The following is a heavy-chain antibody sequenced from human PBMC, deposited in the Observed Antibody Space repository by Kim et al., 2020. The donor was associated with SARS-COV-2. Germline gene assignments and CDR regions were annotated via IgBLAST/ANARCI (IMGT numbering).Heavy chain of an antibody. CDR3: AGGGRDEYY. V-gene: IGHV3-7*01. Sequence: SKKNYVASVKRRFTISEDDAKNSLYLQMSGMRADDTAVYYCAGGGRDEYYWGQGTLVTVSS. CDR2: SKK. D-gene: IGHD3-10*01. J-gene: IGHJ4*02.